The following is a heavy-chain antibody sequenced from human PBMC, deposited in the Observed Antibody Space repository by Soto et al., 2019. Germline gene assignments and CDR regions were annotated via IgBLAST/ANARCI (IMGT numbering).Heavy chain of an antibody. J-gene: IGHJ4*02. Sequence: GGSLRLSCAASGFTFSSYGMHWVRQAPGKGLEWVAVIWYDGSNKYYADSVKGRFTISRDNSKNTLYLQMNSLRAEDTAVYYCARDAAVGLFDYWGQGTLVTVSS. CDR3: ARDAAVGLFDY. V-gene: IGHV3-33*01. D-gene: IGHD1-26*01. CDR2: IWYDGSNK. CDR1: GFTFSSYG.